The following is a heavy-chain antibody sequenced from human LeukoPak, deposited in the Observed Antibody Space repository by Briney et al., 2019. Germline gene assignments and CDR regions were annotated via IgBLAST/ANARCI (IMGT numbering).Heavy chain of an antibody. Sequence: SETLSLTCTVSGGSISSHYWSWIRQPPGKGLEWIGRIYISGSTNYNSSLQSRVTMSVDTSKNQFSLKLSSVTAADTAVYYCARALNPLPGTYYFDYWGQGTLVTVSS. CDR1: GGSISSHY. CDR3: ARALNPLPGTYYFDY. CDR2: IYISGST. V-gene: IGHV4-4*07. D-gene: IGHD2-15*01. J-gene: IGHJ4*02.